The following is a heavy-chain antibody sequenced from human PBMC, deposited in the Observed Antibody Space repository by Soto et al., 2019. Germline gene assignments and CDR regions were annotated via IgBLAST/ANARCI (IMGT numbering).Heavy chain of an antibody. CDR1: GGSISSYY. CDR2: IYYSGST. V-gene: IGHV4-59*01. Sequence: SETLSLTCTVSGGSISSYYWSWIRQPPGKGLEWIGYIYYSGSTNYNPSLKSRVTISVDTSKNQFSLKLSSVTAADTAVYYCARGETYCGGDCYYYWGQGTLVTVSS. D-gene: IGHD2-21*02. J-gene: IGHJ4*02. CDR3: ARGETYCGGDCYYY.